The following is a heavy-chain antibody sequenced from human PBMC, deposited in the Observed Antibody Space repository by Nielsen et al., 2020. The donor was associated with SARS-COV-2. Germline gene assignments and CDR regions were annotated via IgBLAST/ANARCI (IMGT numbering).Heavy chain of an antibody. CDR3: ARLDTAMVSGDY. CDR2: MNPNSGNT. V-gene: IGHV1-8*02. D-gene: IGHD5-18*01. J-gene: IGHJ4*02. Sequence: ASVKVSCKASGYTFTSYGISWVRQAPGQGLEWMGWMNPNSGNTGYAQKFQGRVTMTRNTSISTAYMELSSLRSEDTAVYYCARLDTAMVSGDYWGQGTLVTVSS. CDR1: GYTFTSYG.